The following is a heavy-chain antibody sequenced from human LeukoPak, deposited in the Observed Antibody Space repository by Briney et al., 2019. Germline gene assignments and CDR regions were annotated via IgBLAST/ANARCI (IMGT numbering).Heavy chain of an antibody. V-gene: IGHV3-15*01. CDR1: GFTFNTYN. Sequence: GGSLRLSCAASGFTFNTYNMNWVRQAPGKGLEWVGRIKTKTDGEPTDYATPVKGRFTISRDDSKNTLYLQMNSLKTEDTAMYYCTTNDAFDIWGQGTAVTVSS. CDR3: TTNDAFDI. CDR2: IKTKTDGEPT. J-gene: IGHJ3*02.